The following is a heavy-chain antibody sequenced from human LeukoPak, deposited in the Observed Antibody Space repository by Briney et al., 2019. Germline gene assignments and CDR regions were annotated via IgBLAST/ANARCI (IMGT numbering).Heavy chain of an antibody. CDR3: ASQYWDDAFDI. Sequence: GASVKVSCKASGYTFTSYGISWVRQAPGQGLELMGWISAYNGNTNYAQKLQGRVAMTTDTSTSTAYMELRSLRSDDTAVYYYASQYWDDAFDIWGQGTMVTVSS. D-gene: IGHD2/OR15-2a*01. CDR2: ISAYNGNT. CDR1: GYTFTSYG. V-gene: IGHV1-18*01. J-gene: IGHJ3*02.